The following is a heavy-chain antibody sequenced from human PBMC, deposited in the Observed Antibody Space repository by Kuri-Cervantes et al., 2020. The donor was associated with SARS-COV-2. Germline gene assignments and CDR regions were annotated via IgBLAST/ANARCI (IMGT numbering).Heavy chain of an antibody. J-gene: IGHJ5*02. V-gene: IGHV1-46*01. CDR1: GYTFTSYY. CDR3: ATSPPIVGASTWFDP. Sequence: ASVKVSCKASGYTFTSYYMHWVRQAPGQGLEWMGIINPSGGSTSYAQKFQGRVTMTRDTSTSTVYMELSSLRSEDTAVYYCATSPPIVGASTWFDPWGQGTLVTVSS. D-gene: IGHD1-26*01. CDR2: INPSGGST.